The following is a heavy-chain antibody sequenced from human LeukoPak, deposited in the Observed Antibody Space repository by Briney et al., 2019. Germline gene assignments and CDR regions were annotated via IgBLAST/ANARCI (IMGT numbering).Heavy chain of an antibody. CDR2: IIPIFGTA. D-gene: IGHD3-22*01. CDR3: ARGPAGYDSSGYYYVGHDAFDI. V-gene: IGHV1-69*01. J-gene: IGHJ3*02. Sequence: SVKVSCKASGGTFSSYAISWVRQAPGQGLEWMGGIIPIFGTANYAQKFQGRVTITADESTSTAYMELSSLRSEDTAVYYCARGPAGYDSSGYYYVGHDAFDIWGQGTMVTVSS. CDR1: GGTFSSYA.